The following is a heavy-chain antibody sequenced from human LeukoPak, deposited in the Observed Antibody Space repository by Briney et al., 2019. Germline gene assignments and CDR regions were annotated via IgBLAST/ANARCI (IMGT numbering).Heavy chain of an antibody. Sequence: GGSLRLSCAASGFTFSSSGMHWVRQAPGKGLEWVAVISYDGSNKYYADSVKGRFTISRDNAVNSLYLQMNSLRAEDTAMYYCARDSRMNYYASWGRGTLVTVSS. V-gene: IGHV3-30*03. J-gene: IGHJ5*02. CDR1: GFTFSSSG. CDR2: ISYDGSNK. D-gene: IGHD3-3*01. CDR3: ARDSRMNYYAS.